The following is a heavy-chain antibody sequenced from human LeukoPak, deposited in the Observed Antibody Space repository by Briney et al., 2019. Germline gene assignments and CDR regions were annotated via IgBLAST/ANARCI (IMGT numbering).Heavy chain of an antibody. Sequence: GGSLRLSCAASGFTFDDYAMHWVRQAPGKGLEWVSGISWNSGSIGYADSVKGRFTISRDNAKNSLYLQMNSLRAEDTALYYCAKEQHWGQGTLVTASS. CDR3: AKEQH. CDR2: ISWNSGSI. J-gene: IGHJ1*01. CDR1: GFTFDDYA. V-gene: IGHV3-9*01.